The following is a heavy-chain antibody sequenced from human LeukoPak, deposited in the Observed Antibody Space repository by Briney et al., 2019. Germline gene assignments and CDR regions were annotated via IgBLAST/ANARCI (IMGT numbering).Heavy chain of an antibody. D-gene: IGHD6-13*01. CDR1: GFSFSSTL. Sequence: GGSLRLSCATSGFSFSSTLLNWVRQAPGKGLQYVSSIDTVDYTYYADSVKGRFTISRDNAKNSLYLQMNSLRSEDTAVYFCATESSAALDYWGQGTLVTVSS. CDR2: IDTVDYT. V-gene: IGHV3-69-1*01. CDR3: ATESSAALDY. J-gene: IGHJ4*02.